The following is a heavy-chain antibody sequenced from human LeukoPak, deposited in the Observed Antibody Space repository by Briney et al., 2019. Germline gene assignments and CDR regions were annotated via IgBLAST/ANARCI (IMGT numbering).Heavy chain of an antibody. CDR2: ISSSSSYI. J-gene: IGHJ6*02. Sequence: GGSLRLSCAASGFTFSSYSMNWVRQAPGKGLEWVSSISSSSSYIYYADSVKGRFTISRDNAKNSLYLQMNSLRAEDTAVYYCARDRGGYCSGGSCYDPYYYYGMDVWGQGTTVTASS. CDR1: GFTFSSYS. V-gene: IGHV3-21*01. CDR3: ARDRGGYCSGGSCYDPYYYYGMDV. D-gene: IGHD2-15*01.